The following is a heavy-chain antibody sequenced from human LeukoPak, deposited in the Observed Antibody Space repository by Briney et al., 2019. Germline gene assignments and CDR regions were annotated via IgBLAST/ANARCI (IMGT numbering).Heavy chain of an antibody. CDR3: AKRGGGSYPDV. D-gene: IGHD1-26*01. J-gene: IGHJ6*04. CDR2: INPSGGST. V-gene: IGHV1-46*01. Sequence: ASVKVSCKASGYTFTSYYMHWVRQAPGQGLEWMGIINPSGGSTSYAQKFQVRVTMTRDMSTSTVYMELSSLRSEDTAVYYCAKRGGGSYPDVWGKGTTVTISS. CDR1: GYTFTSYY.